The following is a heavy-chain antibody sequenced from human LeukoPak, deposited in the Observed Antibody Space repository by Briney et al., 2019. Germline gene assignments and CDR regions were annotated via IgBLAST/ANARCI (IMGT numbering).Heavy chain of an antibody. Sequence: SQTLSLTCTVSGGSISSGDYYWSWIRQPPGKGLEWIGYIYYSGSTYYNPSLKSRVTISVNTSKNQFSLKLSSVTAADTAVYYCARGPGLTTRDYWGQGTLVTVSS. CDR1: GGSISSGDYY. J-gene: IGHJ4*02. V-gene: IGHV4-30-4*08. D-gene: IGHD4-11*01. CDR2: IYYSGST. CDR3: ARGPGLTTRDY.